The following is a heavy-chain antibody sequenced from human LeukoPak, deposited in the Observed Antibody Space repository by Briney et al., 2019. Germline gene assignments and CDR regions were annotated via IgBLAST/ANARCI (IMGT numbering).Heavy chain of an antibody. D-gene: IGHD7-27*01. V-gene: IGHV4-34*01. CDR1: GGSFSGYY. Sequence: SETLSLTCAVYGGSFSGYYWSWIRQPPGKGLEWVGEINHSGSTNYNPPLKSRVTISVDTSKNQFSLTLSSVAAADTAVYYCARDQQGNFDDWGQGTLVTVSS. J-gene: IGHJ4*02. CDR2: INHSGST. CDR3: ARDQQGNFDD.